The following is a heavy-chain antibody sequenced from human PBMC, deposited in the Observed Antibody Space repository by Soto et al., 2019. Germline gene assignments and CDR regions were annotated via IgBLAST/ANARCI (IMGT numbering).Heavy chain of an antibody. Sequence: GGSLRLSCAASGFTFDDYTMHWVRQAPGKGLEWVSLISWDGGSTYYADSVKGRFTISRDNSKNSLYLQMNSLRTEDTALYYCAKDRKPRIKGFGEGRDYYYYYGMDVWGQGTTVTVSS. V-gene: IGHV3-43*01. CDR3: AKDRKPRIKGFGEGRDYYYYYGMDV. J-gene: IGHJ6*02. D-gene: IGHD3-10*01. CDR1: GFTFDDYT. CDR2: ISWDGGST.